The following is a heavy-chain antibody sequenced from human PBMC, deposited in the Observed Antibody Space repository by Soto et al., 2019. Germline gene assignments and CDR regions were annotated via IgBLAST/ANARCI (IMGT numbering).Heavy chain of an antibody. CDR1: GYSFTSYW. J-gene: IGHJ4*02. D-gene: IGHD2-21*02. Sequence: GESLKISCKGSGYSFTSYWISWVRQMPGKGLEWMGRIDPSDSYTNYSPSFQGHVTISADKSISTAYLQWSSLKGSDTAMYYCARQASPTYCGGDCYSLGLHDDYWGQGTLVTVSS. CDR3: ARQASPTYCGGDCYSLGLHDDY. V-gene: IGHV5-10-1*01. CDR2: IDPSDSYT.